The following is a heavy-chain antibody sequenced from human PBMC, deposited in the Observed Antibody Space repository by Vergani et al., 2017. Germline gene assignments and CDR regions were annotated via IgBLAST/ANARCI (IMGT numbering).Heavy chain of an antibody. CDR3: ARDPIKPYSKWGYYGMDV. J-gene: IGHJ6*02. D-gene: IGHD4-11*01. Sequence: QVQLVESGGGLVKPGGSLRLSCAASGFTFSDYYMSWIRQAPGKGLEWVSYISSSGSTIYYADSVTARFTISRDNAKNSLYLQMNSLRAEDTAVYYCARDPIKPYSKWGYYGMDVWGQGTTVTVSS. CDR1: GFTFSDYY. V-gene: IGHV3-11*01. CDR2: ISSSGSTI.